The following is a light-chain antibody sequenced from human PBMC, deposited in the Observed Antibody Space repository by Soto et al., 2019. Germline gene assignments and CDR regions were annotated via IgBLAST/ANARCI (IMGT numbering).Light chain of an antibody. J-gene: IGKJ1*01. CDR1: QSVSSN. V-gene: IGKV3-15*01. Sequence: QSPDTLFVSPGERTNLSCRASQSVSSNLAWYQQKPGQAPRLLIYGASTRATGIPARFSGSGSGTEFTLTISSLKSEDFAVYYCQQYNRWRTFGQGTKVDIK. CDR2: GAS. CDR3: QQYNRWRT.